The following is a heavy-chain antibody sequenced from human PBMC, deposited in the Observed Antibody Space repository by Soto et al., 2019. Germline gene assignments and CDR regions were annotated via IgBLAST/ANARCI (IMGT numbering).Heavy chain of an antibody. J-gene: IGHJ4*02. CDR3: ARCPYRSSKGSYFDY. D-gene: IGHD4-4*01. CDR2: IWYDGSIK. V-gene: IGHV3-33*01. CDR1: GFTFSSYG. Sequence: QVQLVESGGGVVQPGRSLRLSCAASGFTFSSYGMHWVRQAPGKGLEWVAVIWYDGSIKYYADSVKGRFTISGDNSTHTLYLQMNSLRAEDTAVYYCARCPYRSSKGSYFDYWGQGPLVTVSS.